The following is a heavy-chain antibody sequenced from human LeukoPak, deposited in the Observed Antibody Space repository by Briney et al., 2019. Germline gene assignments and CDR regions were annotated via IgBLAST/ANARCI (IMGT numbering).Heavy chain of an antibody. CDR3: AKALGYCSSTSCDADDY. CDR2: ISGSGGST. CDR1: GFTFSSYA. V-gene: IGHV3-23*01. Sequence: PGGSLRLSCAASGFTFSSYAMSWVRLAPGKGLEWVSAISGSGGSTYYADSVKGRFTISRDNSKNTLYLQMNSLRAEDTAVYYCAKALGYCSSTSCDADDYWGQGTLVTVSS. D-gene: IGHD2-2*01. J-gene: IGHJ4*02.